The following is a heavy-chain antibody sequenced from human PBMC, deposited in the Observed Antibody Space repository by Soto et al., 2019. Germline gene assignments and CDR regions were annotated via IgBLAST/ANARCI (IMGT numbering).Heavy chain of an antibody. CDR3: ARLNSSGWYGFDY. CDR1: GYTFTGYY. D-gene: IGHD6-19*01. V-gene: IGHV1-2*04. Sequence: ASVKVSCKASGYTFTGYYMHWVRQAPGQGLEWMGWINPNSGGTNYAQKFQGWVTMTRDTSISTAYMELSRLRSDDTAVYYCARLNSSGWYGFDYWGQGTLVTVSS. J-gene: IGHJ4*02. CDR2: INPNSGGT.